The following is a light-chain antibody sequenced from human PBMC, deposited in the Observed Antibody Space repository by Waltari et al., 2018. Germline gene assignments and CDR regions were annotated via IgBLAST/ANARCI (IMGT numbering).Light chain of an antibody. CDR1: SSDVGAFNS. CDR3: SSFTTSSTLL. CDR2: DVS. J-gene: IGLJ2*01. Sequence: QSALTQPASVSASPGESIPISCTATSSDVGAFNSVPWYQQHPGKAPKFMIYDVSKRPSGVSHRFSGSKSGNTASLTISGLQAEDEAVYYCSSFTTSSTLLFGGGTKLTVL. V-gene: IGLV2-14*03.